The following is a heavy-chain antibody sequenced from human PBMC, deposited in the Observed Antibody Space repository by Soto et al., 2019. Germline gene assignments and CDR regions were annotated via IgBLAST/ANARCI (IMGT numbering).Heavy chain of an antibody. CDR1: GFTFSSYA. Sequence: GSLRLSCAASGFTFSSYAMSWVRQAPGKGLEWVSAISGSGGSTYYADSVKGRFTISRDNSKNTLYLQMNSLRAEDTAVYYCAKDSRVAGTVDYWGQGTLVTVSS. CDR3: AKDSRVAGTVDY. CDR2: ISGSGGST. D-gene: IGHD6-19*01. J-gene: IGHJ4*02. V-gene: IGHV3-23*01.